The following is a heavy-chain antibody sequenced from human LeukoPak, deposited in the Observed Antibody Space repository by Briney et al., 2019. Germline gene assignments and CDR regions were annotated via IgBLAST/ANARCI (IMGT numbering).Heavy chain of an antibody. J-gene: IGHJ4*02. D-gene: IGHD3-22*01. CDR3: ARDTYNYDGSGYYYLDY. CDR1: GGSISSGDYY. V-gene: IGHV4-61*08. CDR2: IYYSGST. Sequence: SETLSLTCTVSGGSISSGDYYWSWIRQPPGKGLEWIGYIYYSGSTNYNPSLKSRVTISVDTSENQFSLKLSSVTAADTAVYYCARDTYNYDGSGYYYLDYWGQGTLVTVSS.